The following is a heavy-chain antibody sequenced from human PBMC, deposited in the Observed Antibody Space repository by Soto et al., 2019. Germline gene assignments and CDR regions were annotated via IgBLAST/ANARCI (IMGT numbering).Heavy chain of an antibody. V-gene: IGHV5-51*01. CDR1: GYSFANYW. Sequence: GESLKISCQGSGYSFANYWIAWVRQMPRKGLGWVGVIYPGDSDTRYSPSFRGQVTISADKSISHVYLQWSSLKASDTAMYYCARNRLRQYYYGMDVWGQGTTVTVSS. CDR3: ARNRLRQYYYGMDV. D-gene: IGHD3-10*01. J-gene: IGHJ6*02. CDR2: IYPGDSDT.